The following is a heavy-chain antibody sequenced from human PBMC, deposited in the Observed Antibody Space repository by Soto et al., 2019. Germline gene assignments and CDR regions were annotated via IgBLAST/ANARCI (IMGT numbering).Heavy chain of an antibody. Sequence: SETLSLTCTVSGGSISSYYWSWIRQPPGKGLEWIGYIYYSGSTNYNPSLKSRVTISVDTSKNQFSLKLSSVTAADTAVYYCARVPGPLGYCSGGSCYSTYYYYYMDVWGKGTTVTVSS. D-gene: IGHD2-15*01. CDR1: GGSISSYY. J-gene: IGHJ6*03. CDR3: ARVPGPLGYCSGGSCYSTYYYYYMDV. CDR2: IYYSGST. V-gene: IGHV4-59*01.